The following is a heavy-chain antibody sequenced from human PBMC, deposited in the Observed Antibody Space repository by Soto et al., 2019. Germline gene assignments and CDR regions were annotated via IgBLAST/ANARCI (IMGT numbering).Heavy chain of an antibody. CDR2: ISYDGSNK. CDR3: ASEVFRYFDWLFHDY. D-gene: IGHD3-9*01. CDR1: GFTFSSYA. V-gene: IGHV3-30-3*01. Sequence: QVQLVESGGGVVQPGRSLRLSCAASGFTFSSYAMHWVRQAPGKGLEWVAVISYDGSNKYYADSVKGRFTISRDNSKNTRYLQRNSLRAEDTAVYYCASEVFRYFDWLFHDYWGQGTLVTVSS. J-gene: IGHJ4*02.